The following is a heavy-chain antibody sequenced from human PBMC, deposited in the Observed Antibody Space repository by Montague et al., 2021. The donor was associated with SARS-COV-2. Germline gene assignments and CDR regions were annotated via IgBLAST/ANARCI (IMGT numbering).Heavy chain of an antibody. CDR2: VSNTGST. J-gene: IGHJ3*01. D-gene: IGHD3-3*01. Sequence: SETLSLTRSVSGVSITNYYWSWIRQFPGKELEWIGTVSNTGSTNXNPSLMSRVTISRDTSSGQVSMRLRSVTAADTAFYFCARIERGFWRDLVVFDVWGPGTLVTVSS. CDR3: ARIERGFWRDLVVFDV. V-gene: IGHV4-59*12. CDR1: GVSITNYY.